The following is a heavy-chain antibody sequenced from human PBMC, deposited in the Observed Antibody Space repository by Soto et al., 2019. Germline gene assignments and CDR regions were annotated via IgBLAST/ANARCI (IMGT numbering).Heavy chain of an antibody. CDR1: GFTFSNYW. J-gene: IGHJ4*02. D-gene: IGHD4-17*01. V-gene: IGHV3-74*01. Sequence: EAHLVESGGGLVQPGGSLRLSCAASGFTFSNYWIHWVRQAQGKGLVWVSRINSDGSSTNYADSVKGRFTISRDNAKNTVYLQMNSLRAEDTAMFYCASSARGSYGDYSWGQGTLVTVSP. CDR2: INSDGSST. CDR3: ASSARGSYGDYS.